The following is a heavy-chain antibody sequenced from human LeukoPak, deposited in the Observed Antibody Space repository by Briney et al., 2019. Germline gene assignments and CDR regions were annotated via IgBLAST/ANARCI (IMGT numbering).Heavy chain of an antibody. J-gene: IGHJ4*02. Sequence: PGGSLRLSCAASGFTFSSYSMNWVRQAPGKGLEWVSSISSSSSYIYYADPVKGRFTISRDNAKNSLYLQMNSLRAEDTAVYYCGRDWSDTSGCIDYWGQGTLVTVFS. CDR1: GFTFSSYS. V-gene: IGHV3-21*01. D-gene: IGHD3-22*01. CDR3: GRDWSDTSGCIDY. CDR2: ISSSSSYI.